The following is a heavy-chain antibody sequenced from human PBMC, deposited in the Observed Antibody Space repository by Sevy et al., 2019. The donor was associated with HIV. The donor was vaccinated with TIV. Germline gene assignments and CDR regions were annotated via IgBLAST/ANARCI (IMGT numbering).Heavy chain of an antibody. Sequence: GESLKISCATSGFTFNIYAMSWVRQAPGKGLEWVSTIGGGDTYYADSVKGRFTISRDDSKSAVYLQMNSRRADDTAVYYCAKDGVSRNKLWDWFDPWGQGTLVTVSS. CDR3: AKDGVSRNKLWDWFDP. V-gene: IGHV3-23*01. J-gene: IGHJ5*02. CDR1: GFTFNIYA. CDR2: IGGGDT. D-gene: IGHD2-21*01.